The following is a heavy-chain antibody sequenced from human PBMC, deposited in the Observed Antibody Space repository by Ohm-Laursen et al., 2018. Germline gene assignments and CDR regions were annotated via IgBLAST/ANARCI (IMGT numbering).Heavy chain of an antibody. V-gene: IGHV3-21*05. CDR1: GFTFSDHG. J-gene: IGHJ4*02. D-gene: IGHD4-11*01. Sequence: GSLRLSCTASGFTFSDHGMNWVRQAPGKGLEWLSYINAYKNDLFYADSVKGRFTISRDNGQNVLYLQMTRLRADDTAIYYCARGSSRDYREWGQGTLVTVSS. CDR3: ARGSSRDYRE. CDR2: INAYKNDL.